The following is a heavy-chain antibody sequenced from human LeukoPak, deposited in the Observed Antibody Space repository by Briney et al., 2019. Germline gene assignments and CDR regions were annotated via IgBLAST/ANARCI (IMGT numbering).Heavy chain of an antibody. CDR2: FCCSGGHI. V-gene: IGHV3-23*01. J-gene: IGHJ4*02. Sequence: RGGSERLFCAPSGFSFLLYPMRGPRHPPGEGVEGVSAFCCSGGHIHHALSVKGRLPIPRDNSKPTLHLQMNSLRAEDTDVYYRAKDLEPYYDFWSGYHARPAEKAIFDYWGQGTLVTVSS. CDR1: GFSFLLYP. CDR3: AKDLEPYYDFWSGYHARPAEKAIFDY. D-gene: IGHD3-3*01.